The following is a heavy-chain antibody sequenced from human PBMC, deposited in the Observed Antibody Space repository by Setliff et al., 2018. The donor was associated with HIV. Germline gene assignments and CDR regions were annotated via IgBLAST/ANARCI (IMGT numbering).Heavy chain of an antibody. CDR3: ARHYYSSGSYYNPPPYYYYVDV. Sequence: SETLSLTCTVSGGSISSSSYYWGWIRQPPGKGLEWIGNIYYTGNTYYNPSLKSRVTISVDTSKNQFSLKLSSVTAADTAVYYCARHYYSSGSYYNPPPYYYYVDVWGKGTTVTVSS. CDR2: IYYTGNT. CDR1: GGSISSSSYY. V-gene: IGHV4-39*01. D-gene: IGHD3-10*01. J-gene: IGHJ6*03.